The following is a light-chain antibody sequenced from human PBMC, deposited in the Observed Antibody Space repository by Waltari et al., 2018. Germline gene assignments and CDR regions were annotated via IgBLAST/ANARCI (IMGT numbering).Light chain of an antibody. CDR3: ASWDDSLNGPM. V-gene: IGLV1-44*01. Sequence: QSVLTQPPSTSGTPGQRLIISCSGSTSSIGINTVNWYQQLPGTAPTALIYRNKQRRPGVHERFAGSKTGTSASLAISGLRSADEATYYCASWDDSLNGPMFGGGTKLTVL. J-gene: IGLJ3*02. CDR1: TSSIGINT. CDR2: RNK.